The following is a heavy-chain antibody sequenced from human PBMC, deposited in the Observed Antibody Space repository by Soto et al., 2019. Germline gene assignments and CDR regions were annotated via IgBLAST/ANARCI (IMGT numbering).Heavy chain of an antibody. CDR3: ARGAARPDYYYYYGMDV. Sequence: ASVKVSCKASGYTFTSYAMHWVRQAPGQRLEWMGWINAGNGNTKYSQKFQGRVTITRDTSASTAYMELSSLRSEDTAVYYCARGAARPDYYYYYGMDVWGQGTTVTVSS. CDR1: GYTFTSYA. D-gene: IGHD6-6*01. V-gene: IGHV1-3*01. J-gene: IGHJ6*02. CDR2: INAGNGNT.